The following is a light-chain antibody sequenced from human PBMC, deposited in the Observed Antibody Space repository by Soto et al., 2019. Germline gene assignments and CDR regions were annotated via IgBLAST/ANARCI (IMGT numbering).Light chain of an antibody. CDR2: SKS. Sequence: EVVLTQSADTLSLPPGEIATLSCRASQSISSYLAWYQQKLGQAPRILIHSKSSRATGIPDRLSGSGSGTDLNLTISRLESEDFAVYYCQQYGSSPLTCGGGTKVDIK. CDR1: QSISSY. CDR3: QQYGSSPLT. V-gene: IGKV3-20*01. J-gene: IGKJ4*01.